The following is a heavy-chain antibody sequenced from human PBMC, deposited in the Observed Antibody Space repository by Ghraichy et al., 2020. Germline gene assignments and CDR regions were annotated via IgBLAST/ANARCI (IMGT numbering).Heavy chain of an antibody. D-gene: IGHD2-15*01. CDR3: ARTSGPLYYFDS. V-gene: IGHV4-59*08. CDR2: IYYSGST. J-gene: IGHJ4*02. CDR1: GGSISSYY. Sequence: SETLSRTCTVSGGSISSYYWSWIRQPPGKGLEWIGYIYYSGSTNYNPSLKSRVTISVDTSKNQFSLKLSSVTAADTAVYYCARTSGPLYYFDSWGQGTLVTVSS.